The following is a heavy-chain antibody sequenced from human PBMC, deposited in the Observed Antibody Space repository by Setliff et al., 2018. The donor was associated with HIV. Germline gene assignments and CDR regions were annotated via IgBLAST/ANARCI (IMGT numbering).Heavy chain of an antibody. CDR3: ARHANYDFWSGYWGYYFDY. V-gene: IGHV4-4*09. CDR1: GGSFSDYY. D-gene: IGHD3-3*01. J-gene: IGHJ4*02. Sequence: SETLSLTCTVSGGSFSDYYRSWIRQPPGKGLEWIGYIYTSGSTNYNPSLKTRVTISIDTSKKQVSLKLSSVTAADTAVYYCARHANYDFWSGYWGYYFDYWGQGTLVTVSS. CDR2: IYTSGST.